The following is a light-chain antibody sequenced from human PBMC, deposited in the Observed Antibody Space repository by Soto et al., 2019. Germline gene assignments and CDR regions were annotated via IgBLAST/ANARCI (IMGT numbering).Light chain of an antibody. V-gene: IGKV1-17*01. CDR2: ATS. CDR1: QGIRSD. CDR3: LQHSSYPLT. J-gene: IGKJ2*01. Sequence: DIQMTQSPSSLSASVGDRVILTGRASQGIRSDLAWYQQKPGKAPKRLIYATSRLQSGVPSRFSGHGSGTDFTLTISSLQPEDFATYYCLQHSSYPLTFGQGTKLEIK.